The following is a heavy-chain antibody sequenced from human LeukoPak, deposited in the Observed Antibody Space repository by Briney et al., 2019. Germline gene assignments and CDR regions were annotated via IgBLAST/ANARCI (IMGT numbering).Heavy chain of an antibody. Sequence: PSETLSLTCTVSGGSISGYYWSWIRQPPGKGLEWIGYVYYTGSTNYNPSLKSRLTISVDTSKNQSSLKLSSVTAGDTAVYYCARQFYDSRVGAFDIWGQGTMVTVSS. CDR3: ARQFYDSRVGAFDI. D-gene: IGHD3-22*01. V-gene: IGHV4-59*08. CDR2: VYYTGST. J-gene: IGHJ3*02. CDR1: GGSISGYY.